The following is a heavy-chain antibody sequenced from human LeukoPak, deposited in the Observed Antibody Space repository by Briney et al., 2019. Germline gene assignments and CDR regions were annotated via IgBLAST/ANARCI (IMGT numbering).Heavy chain of an antibody. Sequence: GGSLRLSCAASGFTFSSYSMNWVRQAPGKGLEWVSYISSSSSTIYYADSVKGRFTISRDNAKNSLYLQMNSLRAEDTAVYYCARDAGFWSGYYEIAYWGQGTLVTVSS. D-gene: IGHD3-3*01. V-gene: IGHV3-48*01. J-gene: IGHJ4*02. CDR2: ISSSSSTI. CDR3: ARDAGFWSGYYEIAY. CDR1: GFTFSSYS.